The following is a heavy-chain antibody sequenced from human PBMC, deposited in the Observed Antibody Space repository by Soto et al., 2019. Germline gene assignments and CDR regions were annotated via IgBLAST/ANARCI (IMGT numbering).Heavy chain of an antibody. CDR3: ARLLVSTSCPFQDCYYYYMDV. D-gene: IGHD2-2*01. Sequence: EVQLVESGGGLVKPGGSLRLSCAASGFTFSSYSMNWVRQAPGKGLEWVSSISSSSSYIYYADSVKGRFTISRDNAKNLLYLQMNSLRAEDTAVYYCARLLVSTSCPFQDCYYYYMDVWGKGTPVTVSS. CDR1: GFTFSSYS. CDR2: ISSSSSYI. J-gene: IGHJ6*03. V-gene: IGHV3-21*01.